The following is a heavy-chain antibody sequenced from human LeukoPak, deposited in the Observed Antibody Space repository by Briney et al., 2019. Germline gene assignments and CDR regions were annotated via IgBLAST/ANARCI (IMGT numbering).Heavy chain of an antibody. V-gene: IGHV4-30-4*01. CDR2: IYYSGST. Sequence: SETLSLTCTVSGGSISSGDYYRSWIRQPPGKGLEWIGYIYYSGSTYYNPSLKSRVTISVDTSKNQFSLKLSSVTAADTAVYYCARDRMDRVDYWGQGTLVTVSS. CDR1: GGSISSGDYY. CDR3: ARDRMDRVDY. D-gene: IGHD3/OR15-3a*01. J-gene: IGHJ4*02.